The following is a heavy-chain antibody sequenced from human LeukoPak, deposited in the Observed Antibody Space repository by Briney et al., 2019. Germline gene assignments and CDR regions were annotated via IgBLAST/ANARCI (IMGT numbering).Heavy chain of an antibody. Sequence: SETLSPTCTVSGGSISSYYWSWIRQPPGKGLEWIGYIYYSGSTNYNPSLKSRVTMSVDTSKNQFSLKLSSVTAADTAVYYCASTTLYYGSGTYYYYYYMDVWGKGTTVTVSS. CDR3: ASTTLYYGSGTYYYYYYMDV. V-gene: IGHV4-59*08. D-gene: IGHD3-10*01. CDR1: GGSISSYY. CDR2: IYYSGST. J-gene: IGHJ6*03.